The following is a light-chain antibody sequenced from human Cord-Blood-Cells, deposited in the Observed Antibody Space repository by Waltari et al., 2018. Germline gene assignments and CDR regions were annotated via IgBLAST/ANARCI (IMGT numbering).Light chain of an antibody. CDR2: DAS. Sequence: EIVLTQSPATLSLSPGDTATLSCRASKSVSSYLAWYQQKPGQPPRLLFYDASNRATGIPARFSSSGSGTYFTLTISGLEPEDFAGYYCQQRSNWTFGQGTKVEIK. CDR3: QQRSNWT. J-gene: IGKJ1*01. CDR1: KSVSSY. V-gene: IGKV3-11*01.